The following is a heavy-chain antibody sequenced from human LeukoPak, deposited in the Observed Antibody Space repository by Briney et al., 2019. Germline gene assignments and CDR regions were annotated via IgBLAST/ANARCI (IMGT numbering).Heavy chain of an antibody. CDR1: GYTFNSYG. D-gene: IGHD2-15*01. CDR3: AREGYCSGGSCYSDGYYYYGMDV. CDR2: ISAYNGNT. Sequence: ASVKVSCKASGYTFNSYGISWVRQAPGQGLEWMGWISAYNGNTNYAQKLQGRVTMITDTSTSTAYMELRSLRSDDTAVYYCAREGYCSGGSCYSDGYYYYGMDVWGKGTTVTVSS. V-gene: IGHV1-18*04. J-gene: IGHJ6*04.